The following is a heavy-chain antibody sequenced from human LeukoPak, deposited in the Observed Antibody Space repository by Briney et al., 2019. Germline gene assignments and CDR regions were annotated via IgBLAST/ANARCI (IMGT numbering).Heavy chain of an antibody. CDR3: AKDSGGTYFYYYYYMDV. Sequence: PGGSLRLSYAASGFSFSTYAMSWVRQAPGKGLEWVSAISAGGATIYYADSVKGRFTVSRDNSKNTLYLHMNSLRAEDTAIYYCAKDSGGTYFYYYYYMDVWGKGTTVTVSS. CDR1: GFSFSTYA. D-gene: IGHD1-26*01. J-gene: IGHJ6*03. V-gene: IGHV3-23*01. CDR2: ISAGGATI.